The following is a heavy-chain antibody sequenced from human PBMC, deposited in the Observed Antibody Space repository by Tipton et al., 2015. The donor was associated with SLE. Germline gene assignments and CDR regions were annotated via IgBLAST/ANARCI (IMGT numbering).Heavy chain of an antibody. V-gene: IGHV1-18*01. D-gene: IGHD2-21*01. Sequence: QSGPEVKSPGASVKVSCKASGYTFTSSGISWVRQAPGQGLEWMGWISTYSGTTNYAQKLQGRVTMTTDTSTSTAYMELRSLRSDDTAVYYCARGGGVVIISIAYWYFDLWGRGTLVTVSS. CDR3: ARGGGVVIISIAYWYFDL. J-gene: IGHJ2*01. CDR1: GYTFTSSG. CDR2: ISTYSGTT.